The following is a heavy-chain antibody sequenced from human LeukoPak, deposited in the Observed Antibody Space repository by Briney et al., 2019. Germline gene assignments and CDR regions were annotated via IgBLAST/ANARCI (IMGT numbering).Heavy chain of an antibody. CDR1: GVTLSNYG. CDR2: ISDSGGST. Sequence: GGSLRLSCAVSGVTLSNYGMSWVRQAPGKGLEWVAGISDSGGSTKYADSVKGRFTISRDNTKNTLYLQMKSLRAEDTAVYFCAKRGVVIRVILVGFHKEAYYFDSWGQGALVTVSS. D-gene: IGHD3-22*01. CDR3: AKRGVVIRVILVGFHKEAYYFDS. V-gene: IGHV3-23*01. J-gene: IGHJ4*02.